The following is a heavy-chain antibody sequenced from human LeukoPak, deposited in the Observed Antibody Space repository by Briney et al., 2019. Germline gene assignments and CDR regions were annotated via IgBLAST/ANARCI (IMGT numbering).Heavy chain of an antibody. CDR3: ARGPLLWFGEPHYNDY. CDR1: GGSISSSSYY. Sequence: SETLSLTCTVSGGSISSSSYYWGWIRQPPGKGLEWIGSIYYSGSTYYNPSLKSRVTISVDTSKNQFSLKLSSVTAADTAVYYCARGPLLWFGEPHYNDYWGQGTLVTVSS. CDR2: IYYSGST. D-gene: IGHD3-10*01. J-gene: IGHJ4*02. V-gene: IGHV4-39*01.